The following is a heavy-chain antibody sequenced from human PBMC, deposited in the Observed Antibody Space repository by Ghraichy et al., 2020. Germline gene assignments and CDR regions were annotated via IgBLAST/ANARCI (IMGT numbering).Heavy chain of an antibody. Sequence: GGSLRLSCAASGFTFSSYAMSWVRQAPGKGLEWVSAISGSGGSTYYADSVKGRFTISRDNSKNTLYLQMNSLRAEDTAVYYCAKAELGATIEVWYFDLWGRGTLVTVSS. CDR2: ISGSGGST. V-gene: IGHV3-23*01. J-gene: IGHJ2*01. CDR1: GFTFSSYA. D-gene: IGHD5-12*01. CDR3: AKAELGATIEVWYFDL.